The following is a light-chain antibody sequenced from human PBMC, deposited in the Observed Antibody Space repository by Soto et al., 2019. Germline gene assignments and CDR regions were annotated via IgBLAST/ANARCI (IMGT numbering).Light chain of an antibody. Sequence: AIRMTQSPSSFSASTGDRVTITCRASQGISSYLAWYQRKPGKAPKLLIYAASTLQSGVPSRFSGSGSGTDFTLTISCLQSEDFATYYCQQYYSCLITFGQGTRLEIK. CDR1: QGISSY. J-gene: IGKJ5*01. V-gene: IGKV1-8*01. CDR2: AAS. CDR3: QQYYSCLIT.